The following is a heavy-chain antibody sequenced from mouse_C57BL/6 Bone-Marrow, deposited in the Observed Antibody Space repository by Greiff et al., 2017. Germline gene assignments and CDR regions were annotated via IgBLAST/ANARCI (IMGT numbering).Heavy chain of an antibody. V-gene: IGHV1-78*01. D-gene: IGHD1-1*02. CDR2: IYPRDGST. CDR1: GYTFTDHT. J-gene: IGHJ3*01. CDR3: ARVGSYRAWFAY. Sequence: VHLQQSDAELLQPGASVKLSCKVSGYTFTDHTIHWMKQRPEQGLEWIGYIYPRDGSTKYNEKFKGKATLTADKSSSTAYMQLNSLTSEDSAVYFCARVGSYRAWFAYWGQGTLVTVAA.